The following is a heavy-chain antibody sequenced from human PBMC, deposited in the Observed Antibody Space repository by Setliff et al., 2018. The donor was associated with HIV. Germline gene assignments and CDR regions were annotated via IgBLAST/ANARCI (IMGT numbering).Heavy chain of an antibody. Sequence: SLRLSCAASGFTFRGFGMHWVRQAPGKGLEWVAYIRYDESEKYYEDPVKGRFTVSRDNSKNTLYLQMNSLRVEDTAVYYCVGIHTVTSLFYWGQGALVTVSS. D-gene: IGHD4-17*01. CDR1: GFTFRGFG. J-gene: IGHJ4*02. V-gene: IGHV3-30*02. CDR3: VGIHTVTSLFY. CDR2: IRYDESEK.